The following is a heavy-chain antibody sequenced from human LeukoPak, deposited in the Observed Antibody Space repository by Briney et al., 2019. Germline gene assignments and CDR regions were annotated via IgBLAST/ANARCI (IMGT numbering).Heavy chain of an antibody. CDR3: ARGATVTTAVNWFDP. D-gene: IGHD4-17*01. Sequence: SETLSLTCAVYGGSFSGYYWSWIRQPPGKGLEWIGETNHSGSTNYNPSLKSRVTISVDTSKNQFSLKLSSVTAADTAVYYCARGATVTTAVNWFDPWGQGTLVTVSS. CDR1: GGSFSGYY. J-gene: IGHJ5*02. CDR2: TNHSGST. V-gene: IGHV4-34*01.